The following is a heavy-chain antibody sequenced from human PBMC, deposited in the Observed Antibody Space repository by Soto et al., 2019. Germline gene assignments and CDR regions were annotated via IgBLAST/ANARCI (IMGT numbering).Heavy chain of an antibody. Sequence: SETLSLTCTVSGGSISSGGYYWNGIRQHPGKGLEWIGYIYYSGSTYYNPSLKSRVTLSVDTSKNQFSLKLSSVTAADTAVYYCARQNPPGYYYYAMDVWGQGTTVTVSS. CDR3: ARQNPPGYYYYAMDV. J-gene: IGHJ6*02. CDR1: GGSISSGGYY. V-gene: IGHV4-31*03. CDR2: IYYSGST.